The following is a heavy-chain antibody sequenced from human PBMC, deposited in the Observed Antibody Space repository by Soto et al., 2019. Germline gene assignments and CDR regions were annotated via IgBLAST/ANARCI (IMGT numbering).Heavy chain of an antibody. J-gene: IGHJ6*02. CDR1: GFTFSSYA. V-gene: IGHV3-23*01. Sequence: PGGSLRLSCAASGFTFSSYAMSWVRQAPGKGLEWVSAISGSGGSTYYADSVKGRFTISRDNSKNTLYLQMNSLRAEDTAVYYCAKAAVVPAATYYGMDVWGQGTTVTVSS. CDR3: AKAAVVPAATYYGMDV. CDR2: ISGSGGST. D-gene: IGHD2-2*01.